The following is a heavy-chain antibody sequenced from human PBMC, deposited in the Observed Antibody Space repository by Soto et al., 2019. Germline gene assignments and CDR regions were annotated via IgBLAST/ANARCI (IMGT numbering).Heavy chain of an antibody. V-gene: IGHV1-69*13. Sequence: SVKVSCKASGGTFSSYAISWVRQAPGQGLEWMGGIIPIFGTANYAQKFQGRVTITADESTSTAYMELSSLRSEDTAVYYCASPDYGDYATGSFDYWGQGTLVTVSS. J-gene: IGHJ4*02. CDR2: IIPIFGTA. CDR1: GGTFSSYA. D-gene: IGHD4-17*01. CDR3: ASPDYGDYATGSFDY.